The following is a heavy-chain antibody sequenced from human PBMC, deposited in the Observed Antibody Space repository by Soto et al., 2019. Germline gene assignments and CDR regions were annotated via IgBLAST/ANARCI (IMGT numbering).Heavy chain of an antibody. CDR2: IKSKTDGGTT. D-gene: IGHD2-15*01. Sequence: GGSLRLSCAASGFTFSNAWMSWVRQAPGKGLEWVGRIKSKTDGGTTDYAAPVKGRFTISRDDSKNTLYLQMNSLKTEDTAVYYCTTADPSGCSGGSCYSSPKKKYYYYYYYMDVWGKGTTVTVSS. V-gene: IGHV3-15*01. J-gene: IGHJ6*03. CDR3: TTADPSGCSGGSCYSSPKKKYYYYYYYMDV. CDR1: GFTFSNAW.